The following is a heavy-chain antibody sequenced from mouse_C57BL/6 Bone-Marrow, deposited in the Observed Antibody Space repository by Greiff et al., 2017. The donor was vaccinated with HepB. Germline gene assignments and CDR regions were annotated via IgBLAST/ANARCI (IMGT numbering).Heavy chain of an antibody. Sequence: QVQLKQPGAELVRPGTSVKLSCKASGYTFTSYWMHWVKQRPGQGLEWIGVIDPSDSYTNYNQKFKGKATLTVDTSSSTAYMQLSSLTSEDSAVYYCARGITTVEARTYWGQGTLVTVSA. CDR2: IDPSDSYT. D-gene: IGHD1-1*01. V-gene: IGHV1-59*01. CDR3: ARGITTVEARTY. J-gene: IGHJ3*01. CDR1: GYTFTSYW.